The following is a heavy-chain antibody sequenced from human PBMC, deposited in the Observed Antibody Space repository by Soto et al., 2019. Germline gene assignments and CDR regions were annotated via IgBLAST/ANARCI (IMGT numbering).Heavy chain of an antibody. J-gene: IGHJ4*02. CDR2: IYHSGST. CDR3: AGGVEMATRGADY. CDR1: GGSISSSNW. D-gene: IGHD3-16*01. Sequence: QVQLQESGPGLVKPSGTLSLTCAVSGGSISSSNWWSWVRQPPGKGLEWIGEIYHSGSTNYNPSLKSRVTISVDKSMHQFSLKLSSVTAADTAVYYCAGGVEMATRGADYWGQGTLVTVSS. V-gene: IGHV4-4*02.